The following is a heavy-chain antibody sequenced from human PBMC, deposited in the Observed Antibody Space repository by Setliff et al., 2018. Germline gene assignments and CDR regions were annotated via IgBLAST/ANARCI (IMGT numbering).Heavy chain of an antibody. CDR3: ARASSGWYSAYYYYMDV. D-gene: IGHD6-19*01. Sequence: PSETLSLTCAAYGGTFSDYYWTWIRQPPGKGLEWIGEINHSGSSNYNPSLKSRVTISVGTSKNQFSLKVTSVTAADTAVYYCARASSGWYSAYYYYMDVWGKGTAVTVSS. CDR2: INHSGSS. V-gene: IGHV4-34*01. J-gene: IGHJ6*03. CDR1: GGTFSDYY.